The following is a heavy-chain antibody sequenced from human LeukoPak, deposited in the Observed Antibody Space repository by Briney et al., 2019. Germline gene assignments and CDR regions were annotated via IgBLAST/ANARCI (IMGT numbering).Heavy chain of an antibody. CDR2: IGTSSTTI. J-gene: IGHJ4*02. Sequence: PGGSLRLSCAASGFTFSSYTMNWVRQPPGKGLEWVSNIGTSSTTIYYADSVKGRFTISRDNSKNTLYLQMNSLRAEDTAVYYCARLRAVAGYFDYWGQGTLVTVSS. V-gene: IGHV3-48*01. CDR3: ARLRAVAGYFDY. CDR1: GFTFSSYT. D-gene: IGHD6-19*01.